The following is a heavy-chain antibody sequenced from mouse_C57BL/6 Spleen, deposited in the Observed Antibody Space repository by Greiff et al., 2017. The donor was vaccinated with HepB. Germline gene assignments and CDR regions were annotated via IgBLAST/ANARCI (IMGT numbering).Heavy chain of an antibody. D-gene: IGHD1-1*01. CDR2: IDPSDSYT. V-gene: IGHV1-69*01. Sequence: VQLQQPGAELVMPGASVKLSCKASGYTFTSYWMHWVKQRPGQGLEWIGEIDPSDSYTNYNQKFKGKSTLTVDKYSSTAYMQLSSLTSEDSAVYYCARRGTTPLPDYWGQGTTLTVSS. CDR3: ARRGTTPLPDY. CDR1: GYTFTSYW. J-gene: IGHJ2*01.